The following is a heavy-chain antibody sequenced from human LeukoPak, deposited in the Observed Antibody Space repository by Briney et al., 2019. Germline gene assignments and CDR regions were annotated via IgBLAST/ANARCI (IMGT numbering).Heavy chain of an antibody. J-gene: IGHJ4*02. CDR1: GLTFSNYW. Sequence: PGGSLRLSCAASGLTFSNYWMDWVRQAPGKGLEWVANIKQDGSEKNYVDSVKGRFIISRDNAKNSLYLQMNTLRADDTAVYHCARDGFGTGSNWGQGTLATVSS. CDR2: IKQDGSEK. CDR3: ARDGFGTGSN. V-gene: IGHV3-7*03. D-gene: IGHD3-16*01.